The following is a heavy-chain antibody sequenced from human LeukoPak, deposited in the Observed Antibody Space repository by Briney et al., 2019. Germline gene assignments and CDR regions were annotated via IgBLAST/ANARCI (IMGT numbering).Heavy chain of an antibody. CDR2: IKEDGSVK. CDR1: GFTFSSHW. V-gene: IGHV3-7*03. J-gene: IGHJ4*02. Sequence: GGSLRLSCTASGFTFSSHWMTWVRQPPGKGLEWVANIKEDGSVKYYVDPVKGRFTISRDNTKNALYLQINSLRADDTAVYFCARDSTWLLDYWGQGTLITVSS. D-gene: IGHD6-19*01. CDR3: ARDSTWLLDY.